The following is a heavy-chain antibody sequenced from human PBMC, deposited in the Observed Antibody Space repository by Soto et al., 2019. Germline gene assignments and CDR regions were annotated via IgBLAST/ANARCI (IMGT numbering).Heavy chain of an antibody. CDR2: IYYSGST. CDR1: GGSISSSSYY. CDR3: ARHVGYFDWLFGNWFDP. Sequence: SETLSLTCTVSGGSISSSSYYWGWIRQPPGKGLEWIGSIYYSGSTYYNPSLKSRVTISVDTSKNQFSLKLSSVTAADTAVYYCARHVGYFDWLFGNWFDPWGQGTLVTVSS. V-gene: IGHV4-39*01. D-gene: IGHD3-9*01. J-gene: IGHJ5*02.